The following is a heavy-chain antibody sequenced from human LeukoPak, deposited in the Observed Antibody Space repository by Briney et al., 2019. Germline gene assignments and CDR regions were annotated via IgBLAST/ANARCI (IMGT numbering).Heavy chain of an antibody. CDR1: GGSFSSGSYY. D-gene: IGHD3-10*01. V-gene: IGHV4-61*01. CDR3: ARAPRDYGSGSYYRGLWYFDY. CDR2: IYYSGST. Sequence: SETLSLTCTVSGGSFSSGSYYWSWIRQPPGKGLEWIGYIYYSGSTNYNPSLKSRVTISVDTSKNQFSLKLSSVTAADTAVYYCARAPRDYGSGSYYRGLWYFDYWGQGTLVTVSS. J-gene: IGHJ4*02.